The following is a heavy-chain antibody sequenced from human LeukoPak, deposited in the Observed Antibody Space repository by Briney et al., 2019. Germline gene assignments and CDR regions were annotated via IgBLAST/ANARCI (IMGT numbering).Heavy chain of an antibody. J-gene: IGHJ4*02. CDR3: ARDDAADGGYLDH. CDR2: ISGSSGRT. V-gene: IGHV3-23*01. CDR1: AFTFRSNA. D-gene: IGHD3-10*01. Sequence: GGSLRLSCAASAFTFRSNAMSWVRQAPGKGLEWVSRISGSSGRTYYTDSVTGRFTISRDNSKNMVYLQMNSLRAEDTAIYYCARDDAADGGYLDHWGQGTLVTVSS.